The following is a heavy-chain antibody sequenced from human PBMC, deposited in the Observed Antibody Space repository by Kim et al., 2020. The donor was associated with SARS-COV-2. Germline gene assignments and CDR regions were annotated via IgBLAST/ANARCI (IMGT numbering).Heavy chain of an antibody. CDR1: GGSFSGYY. CDR2: INHSGST. V-gene: IGHV4-34*01. D-gene: IGHD4-17*01. J-gene: IGHJ6*02. Sequence: SETLSLTCAVYGGSFSGYYWSWIRQPPGKGLEWIGEINHSGSTNYNPSLKSRVTISVDTSKNQFSLKLSSVTAADTAVYYCARGVRDTVVGGDYYGMDVWGQGTTVTVSS. CDR3: ARGVRDTVVGGDYYGMDV.